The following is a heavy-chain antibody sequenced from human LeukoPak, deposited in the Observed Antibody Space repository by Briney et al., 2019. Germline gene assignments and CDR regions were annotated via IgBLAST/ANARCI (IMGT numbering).Heavy chain of an antibody. Sequence: PSETLSLTXTVSGYSISSGYYWGWMRQPPGKGLEWIGSIYHSGSTYYNPSLKSRVTISVDTSKNQFSLKLSSVTAAGTAVYYCASAMNNRGDGYNPTFDYWGQGTLVTVSS. CDR1: GYSISSGYY. J-gene: IGHJ4*02. CDR2: IYHSGST. D-gene: IGHD5-24*01. V-gene: IGHV4-38-2*02. CDR3: ASAMNNRGDGYNPTFDY.